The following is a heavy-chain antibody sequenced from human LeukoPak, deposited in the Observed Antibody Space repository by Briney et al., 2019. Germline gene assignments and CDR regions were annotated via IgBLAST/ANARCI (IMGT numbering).Heavy chain of an antibody. CDR3: ARGLDTAYGVDV. CDR1: GGTFSSYA. V-gene: IGHV1-69*13. D-gene: IGHD5-18*01. Sequence: SVKVSCKASGGTFSSYAISWVRQAPGQGLEWMGGIIPIFGAANYAQKFQGRVTITADESTSTAYMELSSLRSEDTAVYYCARGLDTAYGVDVWGQGTTVTVSS. CDR2: IIPIFGAA. J-gene: IGHJ6*02.